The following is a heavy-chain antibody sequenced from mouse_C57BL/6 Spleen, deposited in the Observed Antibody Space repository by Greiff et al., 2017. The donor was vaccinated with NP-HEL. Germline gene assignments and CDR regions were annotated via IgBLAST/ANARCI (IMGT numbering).Heavy chain of an antibody. D-gene: IGHD1-1*01. J-gene: IGHJ4*01. CDR1: GYTFTSYW. V-gene: IGHV1-69*01. CDR2: IDPSDSYT. Sequence: QVQLQQPGAELVMPGASVKLSCKASGYTFTSYWMHWVKQRPGQGLEWIGEIDPSDSYTNYNQKVKGKSTLTVDKSTSTAYMQLSSLTSEDSAVYFYASATTLVRPMDYWGQGTSVTVSS. CDR3: ASATTLVRPMDY.